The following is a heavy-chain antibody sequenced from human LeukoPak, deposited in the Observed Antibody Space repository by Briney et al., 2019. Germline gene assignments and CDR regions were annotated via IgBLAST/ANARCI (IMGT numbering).Heavy chain of an antibody. Sequence: TGGSLRLSCAASGFTFSNYAMTWVRQAPGRGLEWVSSLSGSGGNTYYADSVRGRLTISRDNSKNMVYLQMNSLRVDDTAVYYCAKGGSAWSYLDYWGRGTLVTVSS. CDR1: GFTFSNYA. CDR2: LSGSGGNT. V-gene: IGHV3-23*01. CDR3: AKGGSAWSYLDY. D-gene: IGHD6-19*01. J-gene: IGHJ4*02.